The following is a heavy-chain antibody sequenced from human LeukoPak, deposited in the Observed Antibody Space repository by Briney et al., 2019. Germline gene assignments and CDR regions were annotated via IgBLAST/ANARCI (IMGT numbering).Heavy chain of an antibody. V-gene: IGHV1-69-2*01. D-gene: IGHD2-2*01. Sequence: GASVKVSCKASGYTFTDYYMHWVQQAPGKGLEWMGRVDPEDGETIYAEKFQGRVTITADTSTDTAYMELSSLRSEDTAVYYCATIPAAPVYWGQGTLVTVSS. CDR3: ATIPAAPVY. CDR2: VDPEDGET. CDR1: GYTFTDYY. J-gene: IGHJ4*02.